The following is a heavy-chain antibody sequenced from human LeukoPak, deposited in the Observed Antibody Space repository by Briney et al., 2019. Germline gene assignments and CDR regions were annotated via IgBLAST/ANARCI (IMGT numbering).Heavy chain of an antibody. CDR3: ARDSTTSSLADP. CDR1: GYTFTTYY. CDR2: INPSGGSA. Sequence: ASVKVSCKASGYTFTTYYMHWVRQAPGQGLEWMGIINPSGGSATYAQKFQGRVTMTRDTSTSTVYMELSSLRSEDTAVYYCARDSTTSSLADPWGQGTLVTVSS. J-gene: IGHJ5*02. D-gene: IGHD2-2*01. V-gene: IGHV1-46*01.